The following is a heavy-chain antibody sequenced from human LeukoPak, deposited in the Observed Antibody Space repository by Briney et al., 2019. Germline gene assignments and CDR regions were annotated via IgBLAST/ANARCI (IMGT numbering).Heavy chain of an antibody. CDR2: IYHSGSA. Sequence: SETLSLTCAVSGDSIGNDGYSWSWIRQPPGKGLEWIGYIYHSGSAYYNPPLKSRVTISLDRSKNQFSLRLTSVTAADTAVYYCARGGGYYPYGMDVWGQGTTVTVSS. J-gene: IGHJ6*02. D-gene: IGHD3-10*01. CDR1: GDSIGNDGYS. V-gene: IGHV4-30-2*01. CDR3: ARGGGYYPYGMDV.